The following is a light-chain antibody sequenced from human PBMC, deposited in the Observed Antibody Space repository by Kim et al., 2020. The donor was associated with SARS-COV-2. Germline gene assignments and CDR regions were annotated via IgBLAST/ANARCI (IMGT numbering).Light chain of an antibody. Sequence: SAAVGDRVTITCRASQSVSSYLAWYQQRPGKAPNLLIYDASRLESGVPSRFSGSGSGTEFTLTISNLQPDDFASYYCQQYITDRTFGQGTKVEIK. CDR3: QQYITDRT. CDR2: DAS. V-gene: IGKV1-5*01. CDR1: QSVSSY. J-gene: IGKJ1*01.